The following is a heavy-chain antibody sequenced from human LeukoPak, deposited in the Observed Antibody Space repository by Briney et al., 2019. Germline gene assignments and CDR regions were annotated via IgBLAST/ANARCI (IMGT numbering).Heavy chain of an antibody. Sequence: GGSLRLSCSASGFAFSSQAMGWVRQAPGKGLEWVSVISDSGSLTYYADSVKGRFTISRDNSKKTLFLQLNSLRAEDTAVYYCAKDARRTNGWYYFDYWGQGALVAVSS. CDR3: AKDARRTNGWYYFDY. J-gene: IGHJ4*02. V-gene: IGHV3-23*01. D-gene: IGHD6-19*01. CDR2: ISDSGSLT. CDR1: GFAFSSQA.